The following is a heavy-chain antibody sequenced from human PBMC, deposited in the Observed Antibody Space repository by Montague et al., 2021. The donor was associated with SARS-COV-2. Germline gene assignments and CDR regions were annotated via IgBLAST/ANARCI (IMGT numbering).Heavy chain of an antibody. Sequence: SETLSLTCAVHGGSFSTYSWNWIRRPPGKGLEWIGEIHHGGSTNYNPSLKSRVTISADTSKNQFSLKLTSVAAADTAAYYCARLGDGVVPSPILGVGPYYSYYYMDVWGKGTTVTVSS. CDR3: ARLGDGVVPSPILGVGPYYSYYYMDV. D-gene: IGHD3-10*01. CDR2: IHHGGST. CDR1: GGSFSTYS. V-gene: IGHV4-34*01. J-gene: IGHJ6*03.